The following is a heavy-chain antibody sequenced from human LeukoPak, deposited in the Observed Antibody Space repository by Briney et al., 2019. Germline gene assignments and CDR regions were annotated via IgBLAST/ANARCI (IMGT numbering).Heavy chain of an antibody. V-gene: IGHV3-30*18. Sequence: PGGSLRLSCAAPGFTFSSYGMHWVRQAPGKGLEWVAVISYDGSNKYYADSVKGRFTISRDNSKNTLYLQVNSLRAEDTAVYYCAKDLDPHHPTVTTFLDYWGQGTLVTVSS. J-gene: IGHJ4*02. D-gene: IGHD4-17*01. CDR2: ISYDGSNK. CDR1: GFTFSSYG. CDR3: AKDLDPHHPTVTTFLDY.